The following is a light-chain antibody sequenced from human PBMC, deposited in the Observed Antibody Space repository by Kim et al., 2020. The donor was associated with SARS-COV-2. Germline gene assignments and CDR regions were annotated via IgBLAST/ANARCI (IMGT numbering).Light chain of an antibody. Sequence: VSPGERAPLSCRASQSVSSNLAWYQQKPGRAPRLLIYGAYTRATGIPARFSGSGSGTEFTLTISSLQSEDFAVYYCQQYNNWPPITFGGGTKLEI. CDR2: GAY. CDR3: QQYNNWPPIT. V-gene: IGKV3-15*01. CDR1: QSVSSN. J-gene: IGKJ4*01.